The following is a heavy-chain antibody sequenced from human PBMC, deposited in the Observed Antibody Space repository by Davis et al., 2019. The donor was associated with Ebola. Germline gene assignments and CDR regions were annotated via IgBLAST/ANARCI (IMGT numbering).Heavy chain of an antibody. V-gene: IGHV1-18*01. D-gene: IGHD1-1*01. Sequence: AASVKVSCKTSGYTFTNFDISWVRQAPGQGPEWMGRISADSANTNYAEKFQGRVTMTTDTSTSTAYMELRSLRSDDTAVYYCARAQFPTTSDHWGQGTLVTVSS. CDR2: ISADSANT. CDR1: GYTFTNFD. J-gene: IGHJ4*02. CDR3: ARAQFPTTSDH.